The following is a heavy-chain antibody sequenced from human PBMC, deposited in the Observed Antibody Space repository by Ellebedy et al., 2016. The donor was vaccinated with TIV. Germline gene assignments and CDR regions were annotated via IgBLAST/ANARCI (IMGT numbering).Heavy chain of an antibody. D-gene: IGHD4-17*01. CDR2: TYQDGSDK. Sequence: GESLKISCAASGFSFRNYWMGWVRQAPGKGLEWGANTYQDGSDKYCVDSVKGRFTISRDNAKNSLYLQLNSLRVEDPAVYYCARRGSYGDYAVQVNNWFDRWGQGTLVTV. V-gene: IGHV3-7*01. CDR3: ARRGSYGDYAVQVNNWFDR. CDR1: GFSFRNYW. J-gene: IGHJ5*02.